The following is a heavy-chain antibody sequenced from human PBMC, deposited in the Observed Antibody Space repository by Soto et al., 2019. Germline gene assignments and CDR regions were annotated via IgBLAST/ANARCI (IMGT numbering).Heavy chain of an antibody. CDR2: INPTGGRA. CDR3: ARVRATGFSLFYYGMDV. V-gene: IGHV3-23*01. CDR1: GFPFTTHA. J-gene: IGHJ6*02. D-gene: IGHD1-26*01. Sequence: GESLKISCVASGFPFTTHALAWVRQAPGKGLDWVSSINPTGGRAYYADSVEGRFAISRDNSENTLYLHMNDLRGDDTAIYYCARVRATGFSLFYYGMDVWGQGTSVTVS.